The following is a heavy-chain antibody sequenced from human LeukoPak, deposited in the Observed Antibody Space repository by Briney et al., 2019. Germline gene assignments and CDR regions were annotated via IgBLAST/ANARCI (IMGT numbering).Heavy chain of an antibody. Sequence: PSETLSLTCTVSGGSISNYYWSWTRQPPGKGLAWIGYIYYSGTTAYNPSLKSRVTISVDTSKNQLFLKLRSVTAADTAVYYCARARGSSWYFDSWGQGTLVTVSS. J-gene: IGHJ4*02. V-gene: IGHV4-59*01. CDR2: IYYSGTT. CDR3: ARARGSSWYFDS. D-gene: IGHD6-6*01. CDR1: GGSISNYY.